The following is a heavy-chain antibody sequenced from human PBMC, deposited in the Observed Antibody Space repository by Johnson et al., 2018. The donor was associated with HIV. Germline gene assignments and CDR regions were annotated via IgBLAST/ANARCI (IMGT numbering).Heavy chain of an antibody. Sequence: DVQVVESGGGLVQPGRSLRLSCAASGFTFNNYAMHWVRQAPGKGLEWVSLISWDGDSTYYADTVKGRFTLSSDNAKNTLYLQMNSLRAEDTAVYYCARPDYDILTGAFDIWGQGTMVTVAS. J-gene: IGHJ3*02. CDR1: GFTFNNYA. D-gene: IGHD3-9*01. CDR3: ARPDYDILTGAFDI. CDR2: ISWDGDST. V-gene: IGHV3-43D*04.